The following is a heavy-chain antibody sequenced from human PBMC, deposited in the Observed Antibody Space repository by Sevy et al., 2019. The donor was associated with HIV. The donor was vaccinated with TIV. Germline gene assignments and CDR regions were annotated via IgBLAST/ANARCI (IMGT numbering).Heavy chain of an antibody. CDR3: AKDLGAYGSGSYQY. J-gene: IGHJ4*02. D-gene: IGHD3-10*01. CDR1: GFTFSSYA. V-gene: IGHV3-23*01. Sequence: GGSLRLSCAASGFTFSSYAMSWVRQAPGKGLEWVSAISGSGGSTYYADSVKGRFTISRDNSKNTLYLQMNSLGAEDTAVYYCAKDLGAYGSGSYQYWGQGTLVTVSS. CDR2: ISGSGGST.